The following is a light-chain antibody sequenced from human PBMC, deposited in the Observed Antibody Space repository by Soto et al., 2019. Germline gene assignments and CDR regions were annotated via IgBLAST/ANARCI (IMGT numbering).Light chain of an antibody. Sequence: EIVLTQSPGTLSLSPGERATLSCRASQSFSSPYLAWYQQKPGQAPRLLIYGAATRATGVPARFSGSGSGTEFTLTISSLQSEDFAVFYCQQYNNWPQTFGQGTKVDIK. CDR3: QQYNNWPQT. V-gene: IGKV3D-15*01. CDR1: QSFSSPY. J-gene: IGKJ1*01. CDR2: GAA.